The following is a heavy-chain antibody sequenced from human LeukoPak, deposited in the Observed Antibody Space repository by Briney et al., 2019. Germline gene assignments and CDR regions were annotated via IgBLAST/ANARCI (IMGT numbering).Heavy chain of an antibody. CDR1: GFTFSTYG. CDR3: AKHGPFYWFGPTDA. D-gene: IGHD2-8*02. V-gene: IGHV3-23*01. CDR2: VSSTGSGT. J-gene: IGHJ5*02. Sequence: AGGSLRLSCVASGFTFSTYGMRWVRQAPGKGLEWVAAVSSTGSGTYYPDSLKGRFIISRDNSQNTVFLQMNSLRPEDTAFYFCAKHGPFYWFGPTDAWGQGILVTVSS.